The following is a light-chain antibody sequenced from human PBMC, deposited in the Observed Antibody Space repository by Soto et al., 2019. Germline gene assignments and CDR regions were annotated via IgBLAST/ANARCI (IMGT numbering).Light chain of an antibody. Sequence: EIVLTQSPGTLSLSPGERATLSCRASESVSDNYLAWYQQRSGQAPRLVIYGASSRASGVPDRFSGSGSGADFTLTISRLEPEDFAVYYCQQYGSSPLTFGGGTKVDIK. J-gene: IGKJ4*01. V-gene: IGKV3-20*01. CDR2: GAS. CDR1: ESVSDNY. CDR3: QQYGSSPLT.